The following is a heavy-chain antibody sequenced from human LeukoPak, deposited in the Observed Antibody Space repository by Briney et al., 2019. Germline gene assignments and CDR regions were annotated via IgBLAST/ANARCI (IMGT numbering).Heavy chain of an antibody. Sequence: GGSLRLSCVASGFTLSSYGMTWVRQAPGKGLEWVANIKQDGSDKYYVDSVKGRFTISRDNAKNSLYLQMNSLRAEDTAVYYCARDPYDSSWGLCYFDYWGQGNLVTVSS. D-gene: IGHD3-22*01. CDR3: ARDPYDSSWGLCYFDY. CDR2: IKQDGSDK. CDR1: GFTLSSYG. V-gene: IGHV3-7*04. J-gene: IGHJ4*02.